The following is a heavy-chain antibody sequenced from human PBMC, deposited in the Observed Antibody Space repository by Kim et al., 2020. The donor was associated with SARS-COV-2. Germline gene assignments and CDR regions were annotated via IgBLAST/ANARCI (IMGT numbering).Heavy chain of an antibody. CDR2: IIPIFGTA. CDR3: ARAGYSSGWPKRYYGMDV. Sequence: SVKVSCKASGGTFSSYAISWVRQAPGQGLEWMGGIIPIFGTANYAQKFQGRVTITADESTSTAYMELSSLRSEDTAVYYCARAGYSSGWPKRYYGMDVWGQGTTVTGSS. J-gene: IGHJ6*02. CDR1: GGTFSSYA. V-gene: IGHV1-69*13. D-gene: IGHD6-19*01.